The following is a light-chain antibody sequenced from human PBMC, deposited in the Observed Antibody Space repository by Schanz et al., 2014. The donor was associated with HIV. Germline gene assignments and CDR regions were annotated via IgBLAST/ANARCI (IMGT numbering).Light chain of an antibody. CDR1: QSVSSY. CDR3: QQYGSSYT. V-gene: IGKV3-11*01. J-gene: IGKJ2*01. CDR2: DAS. Sequence: EIVLTQSPATLSLSPGERATLSCRASQSVSSYLAWYQQKPGQAPRLLIYDASNRATGIPARFSGSGSGTDFTLTISRLEPEDSAVYYCQQYGSSYTFGQGTKLEIK.